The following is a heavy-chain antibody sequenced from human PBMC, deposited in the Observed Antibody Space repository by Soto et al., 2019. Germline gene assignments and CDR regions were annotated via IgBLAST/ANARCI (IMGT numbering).Heavy chain of an antibody. V-gene: IGHV3-30*18. Sequence: GGSLRLSCAASGFTFSSYGMHWVRQAPGKGLEWVAVISYDGSNKYYADSVKGRFTISRDNSKNTLYLQMNSLRAEDTAVYYCAKDGYCSGGSCFGGPSYYYYGMDVWGQGTTVTVSS. J-gene: IGHJ6*02. CDR1: GFTFSSYG. CDR2: ISYDGSNK. CDR3: AKDGYCSGGSCFGGPSYYYYGMDV. D-gene: IGHD2-15*01.